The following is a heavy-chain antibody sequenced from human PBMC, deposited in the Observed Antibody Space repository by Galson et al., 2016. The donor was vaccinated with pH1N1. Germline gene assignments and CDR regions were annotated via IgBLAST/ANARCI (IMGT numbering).Heavy chain of an antibody. V-gene: IGHV1-2*02. CDR2: INPNSGGT. D-gene: IGHD3-22*01. CDR3: AKDRNNYDSSGYYTYYYYGLDV. CDR1: GYIFTGNY. J-gene: IGHJ6*02. Sequence: SVKVSCKASGYIFTGNYIHWVRQAPGQGLEWMGWINPNSGGTKSAQKFQGRVTMLRDASTTTGYMELSRLTSDDTAVYYCAKDRNNYDSSGYYTYYYYGLDVWGQGTTVIVSS.